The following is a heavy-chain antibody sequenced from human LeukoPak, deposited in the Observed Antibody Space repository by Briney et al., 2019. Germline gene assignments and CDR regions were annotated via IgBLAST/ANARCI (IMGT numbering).Heavy chain of an antibody. D-gene: IGHD1-1*01. J-gene: IGHJ3*02. CDR3: TRERLERHDAFDM. Sequence: QPGGSLRLSCAASGFTFSSYWMHWVRQAPGKGLVWVSRTSSDGRSTSHADSVKGRFTISRDNAKNTLYLQMNSLRAEDTAVYYCTRERLERHDAFDMWGQGTVVTVSS. CDR2: TSSDGRST. V-gene: IGHV3-74*01. CDR1: GFTFSSYW.